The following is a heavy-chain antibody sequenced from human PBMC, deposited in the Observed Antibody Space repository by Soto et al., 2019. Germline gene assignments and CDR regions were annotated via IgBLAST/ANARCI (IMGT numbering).Heavy chain of an antibody. D-gene: IGHD1-26*01. V-gene: IGHV1-2*02. CDR1: GYTFTSYY. CDR3: ARAAIYSGSYFDAFDI. CDR2: INPNSGGT. J-gene: IGHJ3*02. Sequence: ASVKVSCKASGYTFTSYYMHWVRQAPGQGLEWMGWINPNSGGTNYAQKFQGRVTMTRDTSISTAYMELSRLRSDDTAVYYCARAAIYSGSYFDAFDIWGQGTMVTVSS.